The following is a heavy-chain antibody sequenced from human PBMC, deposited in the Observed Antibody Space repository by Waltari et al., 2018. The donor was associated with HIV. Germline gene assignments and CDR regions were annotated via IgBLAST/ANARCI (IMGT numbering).Heavy chain of an antibody. J-gene: IGHJ5*02. D-gene: IGHD5-18*01. V-gene: IGHV3-21*04. CDR2: IRGSTNEK. CDR3: VRDDPGYGPIDH. CDR1: GFAFRHYS. Sequence: LVESGGGVVKTGESLRLTCEASGFAFRHYSFNWVRQSPRGGRGWGASIRGSTNEKFYLDAVRGRFVISRDDSESSVHLQMDSLKKEDTGKYFCVRDDPGYGPIDHWGRGTLVTV.